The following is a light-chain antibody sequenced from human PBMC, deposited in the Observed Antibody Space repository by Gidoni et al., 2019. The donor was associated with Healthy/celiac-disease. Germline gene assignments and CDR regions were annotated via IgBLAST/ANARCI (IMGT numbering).Light chain of an antibody. CDR1: QGISSA. V-gene: IGKV1-13*02. Sequence: AIQLTQSPSSLSASVGDRVTITCRASQGISSALAWYQQKPGKAPKLLIYDASSLESGVPSRYSDSGSGTDFTLTISNLQPEDFATYYCQQFNSYPTFGGGTKVEIK. J-gene: IGKJ4*01. CDR2: DAS. CDR3: QQFNSYPT.